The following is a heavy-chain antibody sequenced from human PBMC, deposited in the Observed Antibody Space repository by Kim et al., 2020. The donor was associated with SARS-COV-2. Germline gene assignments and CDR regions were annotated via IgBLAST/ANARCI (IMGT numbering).Heavy chain of an antibody. V-gene: IGHV3-23*01. J-gene: IGHJ4*02. CDR3: AKKVITRPSGGFDY. D-gene: IGHD6-6*01. CDR1: GFTFSSYT. CDR2: IIGSDGST. Sequence: GGSLRLSCAASGFTFSSYTMTWVRQAPGKGLEWVSVIIGSDGSTYSADSVKGRFTISRDNSKNTLYLQMNSLRADDTAVYYCAKKVITRPSGGFDYWGQGTLVTVSS.